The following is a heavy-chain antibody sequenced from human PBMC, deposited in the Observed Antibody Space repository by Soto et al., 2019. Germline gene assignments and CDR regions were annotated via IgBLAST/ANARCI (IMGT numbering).Heavy chain of an antibody. CDR1: GGTFSSYR. CDR3: ARDRPGSHDSSGYYWVLGNANDY. V-gene: IGHV1-69*13. Sequence: SVKVSCKASGGTFSSYRINWVRQAPGQGLEWVVGIVPIYRTADYAQKFQGRVTITADESARTSYMELRSLKSQDTAVYYCARDRPGSHDSSGYYWVLGNANDYWGQGTLVTVSS. CDR2: IVPIYRTA. D-gene: IGHD3-22*01. J-gene: IGHJ4*02.